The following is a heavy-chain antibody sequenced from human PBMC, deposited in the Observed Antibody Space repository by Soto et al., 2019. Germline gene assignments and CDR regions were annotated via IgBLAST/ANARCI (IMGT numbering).Heavy chain of an antibody. Sequence: ASVKVSCKASGYTFTGYYMHWVRQAPGQGLEWMGWINPNSGGTNYAQKFQGRVTMTRDTSISTAYMELSRLRSDDTAVYYCARAHSYLGCFDPWGQLTLVAVSS. CDR1: GYTFTGYY. J-gene: IGHJ5*02. CDR3: ARAHSYLGCFDP. V-gene: IGHV1-2*02. CDR2: INPNSGGT. D-gene: IGHD3-16*01.